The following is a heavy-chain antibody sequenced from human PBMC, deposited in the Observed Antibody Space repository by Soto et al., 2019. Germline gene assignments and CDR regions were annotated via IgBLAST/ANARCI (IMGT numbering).Heavy chain of an antibody. Sequence: ASVKVSCKTSGYSFIAYYVHWVRQAPGQGLEWMGYVSPNNGATIYAQKFQGRVTLTRDTSISTAYMDLTRLTSDDTATYYCARVEGSASLAGDWGQGTQVTVSS. V-gene: IGHV1-2*02. CDR1: GYSFIAYY. D-gene: IGHD3-16*01. CDR2: VSPNNGAT. J-gene: IGHJ4*02. CDR3: ARVEGSASLAGD.